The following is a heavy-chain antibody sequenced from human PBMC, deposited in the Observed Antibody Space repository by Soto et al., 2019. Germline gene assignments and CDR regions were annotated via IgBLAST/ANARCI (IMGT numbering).Heavy chain of an antibody. Sequence: PSETLSLTCTVYGSSIRSHYWSWIRQPPGKGLEWIGYIYYTGSTNYNPSLKSRVTISVDTSKNPFSLNLDSVTAAHTAIYHCAGARDVWRYDPWGQGTLVTVS. V-gene: IGHV4-59*11. J-gene: IGHJ5*02. CDR1: GSSIRSHY. CDR2: IYYTGST. CDR3: AGARDVWRYDP. D-gene: IGHD2-8*01.